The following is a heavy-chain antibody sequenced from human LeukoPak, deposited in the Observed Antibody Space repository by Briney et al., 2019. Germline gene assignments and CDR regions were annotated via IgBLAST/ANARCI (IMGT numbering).Heavy chain of an antibody. Sequence: GGSLRLSCAASGFTFSSYSMNWVRQAPGKGLEWVSSISSSSSYIYYADSVKGRFTISRDNAKNSLYLQMNSLRAEDTAVYYCARDGDGLRYFDWLLPFDYWGQGTLVTVSS. V-gene: IGHV3-21*01. D-gene: IGHD3-9*01. J-gene: IGHJ4*02. CDR1: GFTFSSYS. CDR3: ARDGDGLRYFDWLLPFDY. CDR2: ISSSSSYI.